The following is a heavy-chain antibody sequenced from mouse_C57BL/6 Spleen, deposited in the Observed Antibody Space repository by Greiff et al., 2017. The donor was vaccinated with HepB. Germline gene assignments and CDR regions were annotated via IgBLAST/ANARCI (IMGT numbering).Heavy chain of an antibody. D-gene: IGHD2-2*01. Sequence: VKLMESGPELVKPGASVKISCKASGYAFSSSWMNWVKQRPGKGLEWIGRIYPGDGDTNYNGKFKGKATLTADKSSSTAYMQLSSLTSEDSAVYFCARCGYDWGFAYWGQGTLVTVSA. CDR3: ARCGYDWGFAY. J-gene: IGHJ3*01. CDR2: IYPGDGDT. V-gene: IGHV1-82*01. CDR1: GYAFSSSW.